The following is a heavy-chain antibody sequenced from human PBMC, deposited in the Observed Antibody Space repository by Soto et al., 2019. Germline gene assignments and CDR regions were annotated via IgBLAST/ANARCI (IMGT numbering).Heavy chain of an antibody. J-gene: IGHJ4*02. Sequence: GGSLRLSCAASGFTFSSYAMSWVRQAPGKGLEWVSAISGSGGSTYYADSVKGRFTISRDNSKNTLYLQMNSLRAEDTAVYYFSKVSEFWSGYFLQPFDYPGPGPLVTVSS. CDR3: SKVSEFWSGYFLQPFDY. D-gene: IGHD3-3*01. CDR1: GFTFSSYA. V-gene: IGHV3-23*01. CDR2: ISGSGGST.